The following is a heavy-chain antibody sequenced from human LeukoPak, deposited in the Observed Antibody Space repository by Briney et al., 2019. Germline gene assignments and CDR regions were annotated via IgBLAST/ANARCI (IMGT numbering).Heavy chain of an antibody. V-gene: IGHV3-23*01. J-gene: IGHJ3*02. Sequence: GGSLRLSCAASGFTFSSYAMSWVRQAPGKGLEWVSVISGSGGSINYADSVKGRFTISRDNSKNTLYLQMSSLRAEDTAVYYCATSRAFDIWGQGTMVTVSS. CDR3: ATSRAFDI. CDR1: GFTFSSYA. CDR2: ISGSGGSI.